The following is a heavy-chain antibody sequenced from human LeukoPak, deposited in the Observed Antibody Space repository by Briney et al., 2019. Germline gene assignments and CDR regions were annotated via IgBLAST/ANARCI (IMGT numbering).Heavy chain of an antibody. V-gene: IGHV4-39*07. D-gene: IGHD2-15*01. CDR2: INHSGST. J-gene: IGHJ5*02. CDR1: GGSISSSSYY. Sequence: SETLSLTCTVSGGSISSSSYYGGWIRQAPGKGLEWIGEINHSGSTNYNPSLKSRVTISVDTSKNQFSLKLSSVTAADTAVYYCARSRYCSGGSCYWIVPWFDPWGQGTLVTVSS. CDR3: ARSRYCSGGSCYWIVPWFDP.